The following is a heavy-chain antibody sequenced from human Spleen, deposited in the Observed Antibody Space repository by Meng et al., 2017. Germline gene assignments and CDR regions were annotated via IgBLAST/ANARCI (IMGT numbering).Heavy chain of an antibody. CDR2: IKQDGSEK. J-gene: IGHJ2*01. CDR1: GGSVSSGSYY. CDR3: ARGSGYSYGYLHWYFDL. D-gene: IGHD5-18*01. V-gene: IGHV3-7*01. Sequence: GGSLRLSCTVSGGSVSSGSYYWSWIRQPPGKGLEWVANIKQDGSEKYYVDSVKGRFTISRDNAKNSLYLQMNSLRAEDAAVYYCARGSGYSYGYLHWYFDLWGRGTLVTVSS.